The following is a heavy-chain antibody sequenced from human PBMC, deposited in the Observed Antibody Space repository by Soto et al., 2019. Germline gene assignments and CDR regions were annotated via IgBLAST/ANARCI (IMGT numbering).Heavy chain of an antibody. Sequence: EVHLVESGGGLVQPGGSLRLSCAASGFTISSYAMSWVRQAPWKGLEWVSAITGSGGTTYYADSVKGRFTISRDNSKNTLYLQIDSLRAEDTAVYFCASIDFVAYIPHFAYWGQGTLVTVSS. V-gene: IGHV3-23*04. D-gene: IGHD1-26*01. CDR3: ASIDFVAYIPHFAY. CDR1: GFTISSYA. CDR2: ITGSGGTT. J-gene: IGHJ4*02.